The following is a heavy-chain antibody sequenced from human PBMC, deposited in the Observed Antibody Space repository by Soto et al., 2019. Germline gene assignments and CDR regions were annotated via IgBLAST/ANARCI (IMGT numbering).Heavy chain of an antibody. D-gene: IGHD2-15*01. Sequence: GGSLRLSCAASGFTFSNAWMSWVRQAPGKGLEWVGRIKSYTNGGTTDYAAPVKGRFTISRDDSKNTLYLQMNSLKTEDTAVYYCTTAGSASIPRYYGMDVWGQGTTVTVSS. CDR2: IKSYTNGGTT. CDR1: GFTFSNAW. V-gene: IGHV3-15*01. CDR3: TTAGSASIPRYYGMDV. J-gene: IGHJ6*02.